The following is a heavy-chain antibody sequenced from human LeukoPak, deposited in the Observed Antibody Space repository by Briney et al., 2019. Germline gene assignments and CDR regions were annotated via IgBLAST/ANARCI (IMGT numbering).Heavy chain of an antibody. V-gene: IGHV3-30*02. Sequence: GGSLRLSCVASGFIFRSYGIHWVRQAPGQGLEWVTFIHFDRSNEYYADFVKARFTISRDNSNHTVNLPMNSARAEAQAVYYFAKDGIRYSNGPPEFDAWGQGTLVSVSA. D-gene: IGHD6-19*01. CDR3: AKDGIRYSNGPPEFDA. J-gene: IGHJ5*02. CDR1: GFIFRSYG. CDR2: IHFDRSNE.